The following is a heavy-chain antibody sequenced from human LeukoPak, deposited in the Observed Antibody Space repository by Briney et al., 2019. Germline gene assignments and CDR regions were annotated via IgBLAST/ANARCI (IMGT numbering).Heavy chain of an antibody. Sequence: SQTLSLTCAISEYSVSSNSAAWNWIRQSPSRGLVSLGRTYYRSKWYYDYAVSVKSRITINPDTSKNQFSLQLNSVTPEDTAVYYCARGPQLVDYYYIDVWGKGTTVTVSS. D-gene: IGHD6-13*01. CDR3: ARGPQLVDYYYIDV. CDR1: EYSVSSNSAA. CDR2: TYYRSKWYY. J-gene: IGHJ6*03. V-gene: IGHV6-1*01.